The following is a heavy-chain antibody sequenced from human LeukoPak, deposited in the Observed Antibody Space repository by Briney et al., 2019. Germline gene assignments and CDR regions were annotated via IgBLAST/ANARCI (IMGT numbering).Heavy chain of an antibody. CDR3: ASSRFGGYEMPIHYYYYYMDV. Sequence: PGESLKISCKGSGYIFSTSWIGWVRQIPGKGLEWMGIIYPDNSDTRYSPSFQGQATISADKSISTAYLQWTSLKASDTAMYFCASSRFGGYEMPIHYYYYYMDVWGKGTTVTVS. V-gene: IGHV5-51*01. D-gene: IGHD3-3*01. CDR1: GYIFSTSW. CDR2: IYPDNSDT. J-gene: IGHJ6*03.